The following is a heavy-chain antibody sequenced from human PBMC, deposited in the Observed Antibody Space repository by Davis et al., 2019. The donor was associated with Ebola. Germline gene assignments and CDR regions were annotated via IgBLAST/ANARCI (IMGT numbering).Heavy chain of an antibody. D-gene: IGHD1-1*01. V-gene: IGHV3-21*01. CDR1: GFTFSAHS. Sequence: PGGSLRLSCAASGFTFSAHSMNWVRQAPGKGLEWVSSISSSSSYIYYADSVKGRFTIPRDNAKNSLYLQMNSLRAEDTAVYYCARQLRGSDCYDFWGQGTLVTVSS. J-gene: IGHJ4*02. CDR2: ISSSSSYI. CDR3: ARQLRGSDCYDF.